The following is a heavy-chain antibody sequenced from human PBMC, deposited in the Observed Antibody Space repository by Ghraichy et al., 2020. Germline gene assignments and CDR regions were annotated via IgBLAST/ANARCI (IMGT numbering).Heavy chain of an antibody. D-gene: IGHD6-6*01. CDR3: ARSSSFGYSSSSMDY. V-gene: IGHV4-34*01. CDR1: GGSFSGYY. J-gene: IGHJ4*02. CDR2: INHSGST. Sequence: SQTLSLTCAVYGGSFSGYYWSWIRQPPGKGLEWIGEINHSGSTNYNPSLKSRVTISVDTSKNQFSLKLSSVTAADTAVYYCARSSSFGYSSSSMDYWGQGTLVTVSS.